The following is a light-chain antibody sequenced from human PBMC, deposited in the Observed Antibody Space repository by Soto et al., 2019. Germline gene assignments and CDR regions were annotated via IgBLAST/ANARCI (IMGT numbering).Light chain of an antibody. Sequence: QSALTQPASVSGSPGQSITISCTGTSRDVGGHNFVCWYQQQPGKAPKLIIYDVINRPSGVSNRFSGSRSGNTASLTISGLQAEDEANYYCSSYTSSSTVTFGGGTKVTVL. CDR3: SSYTSSSTVT. J-gene: IGLJ2*01. V-gene: IGLV2-14*03. CDR2: DVI. CDR1: SRDVGGHNF.